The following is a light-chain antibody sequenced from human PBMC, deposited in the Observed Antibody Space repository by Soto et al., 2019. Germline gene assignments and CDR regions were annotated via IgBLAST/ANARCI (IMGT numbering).Light chain of an antibody. CDR3: ATWDSSLSGGV. V-gene: IGLV1-51*02. Sequence: QSVVTQPPSVSAAPGQRVTISCSGSSSNIENNYVSWYRQLPGSAPHLLIYEDNKRPSGIPDRFSGSKSGTSATLGITGLETGDEADYYCATWDSSLSGGVFGTGTKVTVL. CDR1: SSNIENNY. J-gene: IGLJ1*01. CDR2: EDN.